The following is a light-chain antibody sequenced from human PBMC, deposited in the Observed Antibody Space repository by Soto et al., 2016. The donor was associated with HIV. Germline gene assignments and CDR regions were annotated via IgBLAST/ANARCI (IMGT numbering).Light chain of an antibody. V-gene: IGKV1-12*01. J-gene: IGKJ4*01. CDR1: QGISDW. Sequence: DFQLTQSPPSVSASVGDRVTISCRASQGISDWLAWYQQKPGKAPKLLIYSTSSLENGVPSRFSGSGSGTEFTLTISSLQPEDFATYYCQHVDSYPLTFGGGTKVEIK. CDR3: QHVDSYPLT. CDR2: STS.